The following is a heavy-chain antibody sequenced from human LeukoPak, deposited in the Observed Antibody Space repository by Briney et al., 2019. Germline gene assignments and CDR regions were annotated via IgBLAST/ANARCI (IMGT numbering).Heavy chain of an antibody. CDR3: ARDRGHYSSSWYTWFDP. Sequence: PSETLSLTCTVSGGSISSRTYFWGWIRQPPGGPLEWIGSLYYTGDTYYNPSLSSRVAMSIDTSNNQFSLKLSSLTAADTAVYYCARDRGHYSSSWYTWFDPWGQGILVTVSS. CDR2: LYYTGDT. J-gene: IGHJ5*02. CDR1: GGSISSRTYF. V-gene: IGHV4-39*07. D-gene: IGHD6-13*01.